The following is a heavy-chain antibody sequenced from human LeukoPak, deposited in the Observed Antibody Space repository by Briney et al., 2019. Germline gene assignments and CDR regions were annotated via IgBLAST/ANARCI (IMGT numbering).Heavy chain of an antibody. CDR1: GLTISGFW. D-gene: IGHD4-17*01. V-gene: IGHV3-7*04. CDR2: INTGGRDK. CDR3: VWVTGDYGNY. J-gene: IGHJ4*02. Sequence: GGSLRLSCVASGLTISGFWMSGIRQARGKGLEWAAHINTGGRDKYYVDSVKGRFTISRDNAKNSLYLQMNGLRADDTRQYFCVWVTGDYGNYWGQGTLVTVPP.